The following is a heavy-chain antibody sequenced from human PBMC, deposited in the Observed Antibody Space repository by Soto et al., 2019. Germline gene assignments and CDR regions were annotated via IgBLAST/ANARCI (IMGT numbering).Heavy chain of an antibody. CDR3: ARGYYGSGSYYNAPYYFDY. CDR1: GFTFSSYG. D-gene: IGHD3-10*01. V-gene: IGHV3-33*01. Sequence: GGSLRLSCAASGFTFSSYGMHWVRQAPGKGLEWVAVIWYDGSNKYYADSVKGRFTISRDNSKNTLYLQMNSLRAEDTAVYYCARGYYGSGSYYNAPYYFDYWGQGTLVTVSS. CDR2: IWYDGSNK. J-gene: IGHJ4*02.